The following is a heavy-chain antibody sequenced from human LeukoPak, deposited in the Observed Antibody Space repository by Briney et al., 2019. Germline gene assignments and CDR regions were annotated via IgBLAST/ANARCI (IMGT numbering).Heavy chain of an antibody. Sequence: SETLSLTCTVSGGSISSYYWSWIRQPPGKGLEWIGYIYYSGSTNYNPSLKSRVTISVDTSKNQFSLKLSSVTAADTAVYYCARHEGSRDGYKNDFDYWGQGTLVTVSS. CDR3: ARHEGSRDGYKNDFDY. CDR2: IYYSGST. J-gene: IGHJ4*02. V-gene: IGHV4-59*08. CDR1: GGSISSYY. D-gene: IGHD5-24*01.